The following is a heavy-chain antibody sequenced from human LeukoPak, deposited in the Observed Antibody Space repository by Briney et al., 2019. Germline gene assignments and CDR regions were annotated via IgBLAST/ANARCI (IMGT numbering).Heavy chain of an antibody. CDR2: TYYSGST. D-gene: IGHD3-10*01. V-gene: IGHV4-59*08. J-gene: IGHJ6*02. Sequence: PSETLSLTCTVSGGSISSYYWSWIRQPPGKGLEWIGYTYYSGSTNYNPSLKSRVTISVDTSKNQFSLKLSSVTAADTAVYYCARHRGWVRGVARYGMDVWGQGTTVTVSS. CDR1: GGSISSYY. CDR3: ARHRGWVRGVARYGMDV.